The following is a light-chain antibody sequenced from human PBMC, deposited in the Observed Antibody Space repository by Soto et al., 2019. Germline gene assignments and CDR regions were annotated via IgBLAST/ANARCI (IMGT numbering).Light chain of an antibody. CDR1: SSDVGGYNY. V-gene: IGLV2-14*01. CDR2: EVS. Sequence: QSVLTQPASVSGSPGQSITISCTGTSSDVGGYNYVSWYQQHPGKAPKLMIYEVSNRPSWVSDRFSGSRSGNTASLTISGLQAEDESDYYCSSYKSSSTWVFGGGTKLTV. J-gene: IGLJ3*02. CDR3: SSYKSSSTWV.